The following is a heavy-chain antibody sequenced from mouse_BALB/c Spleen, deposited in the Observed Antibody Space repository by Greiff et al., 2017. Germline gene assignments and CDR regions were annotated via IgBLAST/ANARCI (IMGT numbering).Heavy chain of an antibody. V-gene: IGHV2-6-7*01. CDR3: ARDHYYGNYAMDY. J-gene: IGHJ4*01. D-gene: IGHD1-1*01. CDR2: IWGDGST. CDR1: GFSLTGYG. Sequence: VMLVESGPGLVAPSQSLSITCTVSGFSLTGYGVNWVRQPPGKGLEWLGMIWGDGSTDYNSALKSRLSISKDNSKSQVFLKMNSLQTDDTARYYCARDHYYGNYAMDYWGQGTSVTVSS.